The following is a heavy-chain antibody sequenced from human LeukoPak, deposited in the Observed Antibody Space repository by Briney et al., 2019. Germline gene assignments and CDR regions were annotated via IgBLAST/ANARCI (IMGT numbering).Heavy chain of an antibody. Sequence: GASVKVSCKASGGTFSSYSLTWVRQAPGQGLEWMGRIIPFLGIPNYAQRFQGRVTITADKSASTAYMELSSLRSEDTAVYYCAREGADAVGATSLDAFDIWGQGTMVTVSS. CDR2: IIPFLGIP. V-gene: IGHV1-69*04. J-gene: IGHJ3*02. CDR1: GGTFSSYS. CDR3: AREGADAVGATSLDAFDI. D-gene: IGHD1-26*01.